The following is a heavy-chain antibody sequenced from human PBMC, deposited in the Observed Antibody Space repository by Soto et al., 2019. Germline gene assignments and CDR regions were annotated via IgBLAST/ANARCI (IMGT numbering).Heavy chain of an antibody. CDR3: ARPVRPLQLLHX. Sequence: PGEALKISWKGPGYSFTSYWISWVRQMPGKGLELLVLIFPRDFDVGHSPSFEGPVTILAYRSTSTAFLQWRSLDSSDSALYFCARPVRPLQLLHXWGQGTLVTVSX. CDR1: GYSFTSYW. CDR2: IFPRDFDV. D-gene: IGHD6-13*01. V-gene: IGHV5-51*01. J-gene: IGHJ4*02.